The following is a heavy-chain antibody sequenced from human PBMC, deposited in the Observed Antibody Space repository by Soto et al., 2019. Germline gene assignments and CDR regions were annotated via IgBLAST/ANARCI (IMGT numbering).Heavy chain of an antibody. J-gene: IGHJ3*02. CDR2: IYPGDSDT. CDR1: GYSFTSYW. Sequence: GESLKISCKGSGYSFTSYWIGWVRQMPGKGLEWMGIIYPGDSDTRYSPSFQGQVTISADKSISTAYLQWSSLKASDTAMYYCARRAHGDYSVVGKKDDAFDIWGQGTMVTVSS. CDR3: ARRAHGDYSVVGKKDDAFDI. D-gene: IGHD4-17*01. V-gene: IGHV5-51*01.